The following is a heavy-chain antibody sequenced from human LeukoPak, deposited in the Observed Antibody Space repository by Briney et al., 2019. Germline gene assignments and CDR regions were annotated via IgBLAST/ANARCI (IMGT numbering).Heavy chain of an antibody. J-gene: IGHJ1*01. Sequence: SETLSLTCTVSGASISTYYWSWIRQPPGKGLEWIGYLYYSGSTTYSPSLKSRVTMSVDTSKSQFSLKLNSVTAADTAIYYCARVRGTFETDWGQGNLVTVSS. V-gene: IGHV4-59*01. CDR2: LYYSGST. D-gene: IGHD2/OR15-2a*01. CDR3: ARVRGTFETD. CDR1: GASISTYY.